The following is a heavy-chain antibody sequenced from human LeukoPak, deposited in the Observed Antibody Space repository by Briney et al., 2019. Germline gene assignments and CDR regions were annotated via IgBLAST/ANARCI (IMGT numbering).Heavy chain of an antibody. V-gene: IGHV4-59*01. CDR3: ARDANFDS. CDR1: GGSISSYF. J-gene: IGHJ4*02. Sequence: SETLSLTCTVSGGSISSYFWSWIRQPPGKGLEWIGYVYVSGSTNYNPSLRSRVTISVDTSKNQFSLKLRSVTAADTAVYYCARDANFDSWGRGTLVTVSS. CDR2: VYVSGST.